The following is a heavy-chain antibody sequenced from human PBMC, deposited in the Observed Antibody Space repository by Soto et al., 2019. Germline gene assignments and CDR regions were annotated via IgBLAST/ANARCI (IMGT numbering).Heavy chain of an antibody. V-gene: IGHV3-7*01. CDR3: AKEVSSWWSK. D-gene: IGHD6-13*01. Sequence: XXSLRLSCAASGFTFSSYWMRWVLQAPGKGLEWGANKKKDGGEKYYVDSVKGLFTISKDNAKNSLYLQINSLRAEDRVVYYWAKEVSSWWSKWGQETLFTVSS. CDR2: KKKDGGEK. J-gene: IGHJ4*02. CDR1: GFTFSSYW.